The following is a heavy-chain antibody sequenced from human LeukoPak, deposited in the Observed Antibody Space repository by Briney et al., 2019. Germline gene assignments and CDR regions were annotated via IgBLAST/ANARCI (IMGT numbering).Heavy chain of an antibody. D-gene: IGHD1-26*01. CDR2: IKNDGSTT. CDR3: ARDPGATSSFIFDY. Sequence: GGSLRLSCAASGFTFSSYWMHWVRQAPGKGLVWVSCIKNDGSTTNYADSVKGRLTISRDSAKNTLYLQMNSLRAEDTAMYYCARDPGATSSFIFDYWGQGTLVTVSS. J-gene: IGHJ4*02. CDR1: GFTFSSYW. V-gene: IGHV3-74*01.